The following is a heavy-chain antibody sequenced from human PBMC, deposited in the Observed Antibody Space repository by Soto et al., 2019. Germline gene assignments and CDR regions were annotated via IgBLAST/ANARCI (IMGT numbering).Heavy chain of an antibody. D-gene: IGHD3-10*01. CDR3: ASSYYYGSGSYSTYYYYYGMDV. J-gene: IGHJ6*02. CDR2: ISAYNGNT. V-gene: IGHV1-18*04. CDR1: GYTFTSYG. Sequence: GASVKVSCKASGYTFTSYGISWVRRAPGQGLEWMGWISAYNGNTNYAQKLQGRVTMTTDTSTSTAYMELRSLRSDDTAVYYCASSYYYGSGSYSTYYYYYGMDVWGQGTTVTVSS.